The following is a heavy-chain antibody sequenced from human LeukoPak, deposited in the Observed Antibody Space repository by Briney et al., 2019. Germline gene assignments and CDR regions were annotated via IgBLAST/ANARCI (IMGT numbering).Heavy chain of an antibody. V-gene: IGHV4-39*01. CDR3: ARAGDHYGPGNYAAFHLFDY. CDR1: AGSSSSSSYY. CDR2: IYYSGTT. J-gene: IGHJ4*02. Sequence: SETLSLTCTVSAGSSSSSSYYWGWIRQPPGKGLEWIGSIYYSGTTYYSPSLKSRVTISVDTSKVQLSLNLSSVTAADTAVYYCARAGDHYGPGNYAAFHLFDYWGQGTLVTVSS. D-gene: IGHD3-10*01.